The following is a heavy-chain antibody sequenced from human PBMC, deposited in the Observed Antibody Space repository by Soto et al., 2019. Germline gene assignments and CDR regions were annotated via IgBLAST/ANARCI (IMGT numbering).Heavy chain of an antibody. Sequence: QSGGSLRLSCAASGFTFSSYGMHWVRQAPGKGLEWVAVISYDGSNKYYADSVKGRFTISRDNSKNTLYLQMNSLRAEDTAVYYCAKDVKGIAVAGFDYWGQGTLVTVSS. CDR2: ISYDGSNK. D-gene: IGHD6-19*01. CDR1: GFTFSSYG. J-gene: IGHJ4*02. CDR3: AKDVKGIAVAGFDY. V-gene: IGHV3-30*18.